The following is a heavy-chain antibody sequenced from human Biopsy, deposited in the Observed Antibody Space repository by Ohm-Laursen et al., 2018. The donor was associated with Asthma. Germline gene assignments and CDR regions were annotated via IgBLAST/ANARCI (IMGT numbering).Heavy chain of an antibody. CDR3: ARDGPVGAPSDY. D-gene: IGHD1-26*01. CDR2: INAGNGNT. CDR1: GYTFISYA. Sequence: ASVKVSCKASGYTFISYAIHWVRQAPGQRLEWMGWINAGNGNTKYSQKLQGRVTMTTDTSTSTAYMELRSLRSDDTAVYYCARDGPVGAPSDYWGQGALVTVSS. V-gene: IGHV1-3*01. J-gene: IGHJ4*02.